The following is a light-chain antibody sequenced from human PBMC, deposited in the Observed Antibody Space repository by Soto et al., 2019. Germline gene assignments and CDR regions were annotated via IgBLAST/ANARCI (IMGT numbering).Light chain of an antibody. CDR1: SSDVGNYKY. V-gene: IGLV2-14*01. CDR3: FSYTSSGTYL. CDR2: EVS. Sequence: QSALTQPASVSGSPGQSITISCTGTSSDVGNYKYVSWYQQHPGKAPKLMIYEVSNRPSGVSNRFSGSKSGNTASLTISGLQAEEETDYYCFSYTSSGTYLFGTGTKVTVL. J-gene: IGLJ1*01.